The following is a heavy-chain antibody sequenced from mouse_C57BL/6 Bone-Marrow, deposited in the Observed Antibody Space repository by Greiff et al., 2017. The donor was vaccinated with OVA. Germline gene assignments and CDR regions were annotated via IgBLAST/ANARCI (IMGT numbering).Heavy chain of an antibody. D-gene: IGHD2-3*01. J-gene: IGHJ4*01. CDR3: ARSIYSGDY. V-gene: IGHV1-4*01. CDR1: GYTFTSYT. CDR2: INPSSGYT. Sequence: VKLQESGAELARPGASVKMSCKASGYTFTSYTMHWVKQRPGQGLEWIGYINPSSGYTKYNQKFKDKATLTADKSSSTAYMQLRSLTSEDSAVYYCARSIYSGDYWGQGTSVTVSS.